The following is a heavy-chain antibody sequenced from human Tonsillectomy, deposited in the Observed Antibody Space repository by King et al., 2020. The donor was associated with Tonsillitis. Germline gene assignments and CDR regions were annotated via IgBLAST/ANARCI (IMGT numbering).Heavy chain of an antibody. V-gene: IGHV1-8*02. Sequence: VQLVESGAEVKKPGASVKVSCKASGYTFTSYDINWVRQATGQGLEWMGWMNPNSGNTGYAQKFQGRVTMTRNTSISTAYMELSSLRSEDTAVYYCARTCEWDYYDSSGSSYYYYGMDVWGQGTTVTVSS. CDR2: MNPNSGNT. D-gene: IGHD3-22*01. J-gene: IGHJ6*02. CDR3: ARTCEWDYYDSSGSSYYYYGMDV. CDR1: GYTFTSYD.